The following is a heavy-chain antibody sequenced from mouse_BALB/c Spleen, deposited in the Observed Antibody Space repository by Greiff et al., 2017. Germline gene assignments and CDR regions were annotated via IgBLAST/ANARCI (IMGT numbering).Heavy chain of an antibody. J-gene: IGHJ3*01. CDR3: VRDGDYDGWFAY. CDR1: GFSLTSYD. Sequence: VKLMESGPGLVAPSQSLSITCTVSGFSLTSYDISWIRQPPGKGLEWLGVIWTGGGTNYNSAFMSRLSISKDNSKSQVFLKMNSLQTDDTAIYYCVRDGDYDGWFAYWGQGTLVTVSA. V-gene: IGHV2-9-2*01. CDR2: IWTGGGT. D-gene: IGHD2-4*01.